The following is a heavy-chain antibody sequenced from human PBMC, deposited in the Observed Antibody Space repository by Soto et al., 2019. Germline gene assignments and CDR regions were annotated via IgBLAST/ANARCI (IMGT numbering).Heavy chain of an antibody. D-gene: IGHD4-17*01. CDR3: AKHDYGAYKPYDL. CDR2: IGLYSDDT. Sequence: EVQLLESGGGLVQPGVSLRVSCAASGFTFSSYAMTCVRQAPGKGLDWVSSIGLYSDDTYYADSVKGRFTVSRDNSKNTRYLQMHSLSAEDTAVYYCAKHDYGAYKPYDLWGQGTMVAVSS. J-gene: IGHJ3*01. V-gene: IGHV3-23*01. CDR1: GFTFSSYA.